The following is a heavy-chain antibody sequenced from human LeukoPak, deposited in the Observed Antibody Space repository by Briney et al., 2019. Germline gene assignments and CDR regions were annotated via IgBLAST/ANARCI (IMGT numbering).Heavy chain of an antibody. CDR3: AKGGDSTVTTGYFDY. J-gene: IGHJ4*02. V-gene: IGHV3-30-3*01. Sequence: PGGSLRLSCAASGFTFSSYAMHWVRQAPGKGLEWVAVISYDGSNKYYADSVKGRFTISRDNSKNTLYLQMNSLRAEDTAVYYCAKGGDSTVTTGYFDYWGQGTLVTVSS. D-gene: IGHD4-11*01. CDR2: ISYDGSNK. CDR1: GFTFSSYA.